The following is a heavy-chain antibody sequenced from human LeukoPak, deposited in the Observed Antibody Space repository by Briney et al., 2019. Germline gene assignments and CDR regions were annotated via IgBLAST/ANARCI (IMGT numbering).Heavy chain of an antibody. CDR3: AKDFGDFRTDY. V-gene: IGHV4-39*01. Sequence: SETLSLTCTVSGGSISRSGYYWAWIRQPPGKGLEWIASSDYSGSKTYNPSLKSRVTVSVDTSKHQFFLKLTSVTAADTAVYYCAKDFGDFRTDYWGQGTLVTVSS. D-gene: IGHD4-17*01. CDR2: SDYSGSK. J-gene: IGHJ4*02. CDR1: GGSISRSGYY.